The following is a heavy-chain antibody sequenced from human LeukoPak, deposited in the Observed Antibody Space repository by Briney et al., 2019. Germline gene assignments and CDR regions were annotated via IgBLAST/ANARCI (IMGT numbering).Heavy chain of an antibody. Sequence: GGSLRLSCAASGFTFSSYGMHWVRRAPGKGLEWVAVIWYDGSNKYYADSVKGRFTISRDNSKNTLYLQMNSLRAEDTAVYYCAKDDGGSSYFDYWGQGTLVTVSS. D-gene: IGHD1-26*01. CDR1: GFTFSSYG. CDR2: IWYDGSNK. V-gene: IGHV3-33*06. J-gene: IGHJ4*02. CDR3: AKDDGGSSYFDY.